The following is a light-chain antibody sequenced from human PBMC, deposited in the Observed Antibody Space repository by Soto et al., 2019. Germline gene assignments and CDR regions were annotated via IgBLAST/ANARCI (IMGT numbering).Light chain of an antibody. CDR2: GAS. J-gene: IGKJ5*01. V-gene: IGKV3-20*01. CDR3: QQYGSSPSIT. CDR1: QSVSTNY. Sequence: EIVLTQSPGTLSSSPGERATLSCRASQSVSTNYLAWYQQKPGRAPRLLIYGASSRVTGIPGRFSGSGSGTDFTLTISRLEPEDFAVYYCQQYGSSPSITFGQGTRLEIK.